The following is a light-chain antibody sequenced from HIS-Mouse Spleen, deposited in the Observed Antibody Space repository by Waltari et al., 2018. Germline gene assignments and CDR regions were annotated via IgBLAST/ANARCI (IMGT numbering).Light chain of an antibody. V-gene: IGLV2-14*03. J-gene: IGLJ2*01. CDR1: SSDVGGYNY. CDR2: DVS. Sequence: QSALTQPASVSGSPGQSITISCTGTSSDVGGYNYVPWYQKHPGKAPKLMIYDVSNRPSGFSNRFSGSKSGNTASLTISGLQAEDEADYYCSSYTSSSTEVFGGGTKLTVL. CDR3: SSYTSSSTEV.